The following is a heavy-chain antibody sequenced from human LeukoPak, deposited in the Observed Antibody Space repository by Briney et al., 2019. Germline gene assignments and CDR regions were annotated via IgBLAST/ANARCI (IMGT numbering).Heavy chain of an antibody. CDR3: AKDRWLTGGYYFDY. V-gene: IGHV3-23*01. J-gene: IGHJ4*02. CDR2: ISGSGGST. D-gene: IGHD5-24*01. CDR1: GFTFSNEW. Sequence: GGSLRLSCAASGFTFSNEWMGWVRQAPGKGLEWVSAISGSGGSTYYADSVKGRFTISRDNSKNTLYLQMNSLRAEDTAVYYCAKDRWLTGGYYFDYWGQGTLVTVSS.